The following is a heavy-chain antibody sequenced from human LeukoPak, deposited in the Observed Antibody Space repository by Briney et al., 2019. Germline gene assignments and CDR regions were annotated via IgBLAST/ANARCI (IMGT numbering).Heavy chain of an antibody. V-gene: IGHV1-69*01. D-gene: IGHD6-25*01. CDR2: IIPIFGTA. CDR1: GGTFSSYA. Sequence: SVKVSCKASGGTFSSYAISWVRQAPGQGLEWMGGIIPIFGTANYAQKFQGRVTITADESTSTAYMELSSLRSEDAAVYYCARDRHNSGLAARGFDYWGQGTLVTVSS. CDR3: ARDRHNSGLAARGFDY. J-gene: IGHJ4*02.